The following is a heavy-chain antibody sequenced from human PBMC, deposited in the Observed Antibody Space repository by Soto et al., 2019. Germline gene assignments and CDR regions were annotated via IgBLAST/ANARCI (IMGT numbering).Heavy chain of an antibody. D-gene: IGHD3-16*01. CDR1: GYTFTTYG. CDR2: ISGYDGHT. V-gene: IGHV1-18*01. CDR3: AEEGEMPYYYYGLDV. Sequence: QVQLVQSGAEVRKPGASVKVSCKASGYTFTTYGITWVRQAPGQGLEWMGWISGYDGHTKYAQKFQGRIIMTTDTYTITVYMDLRSLRPDDTAVYYCAEEGEMPYYYYGLDVWGQGTTVTVSS. J-gene: IGHJ6*02.